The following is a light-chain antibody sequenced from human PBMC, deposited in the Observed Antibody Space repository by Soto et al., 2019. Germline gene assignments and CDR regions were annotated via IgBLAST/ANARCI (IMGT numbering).Light chain of an antibody. V-gene: IGKV1-5*03. CDR1: QSISRQ. J-gene: IGKJ1*01. Sequence: DIQMTQSPSTLSASVGDRVSITCRASQSISRQLAWYQQKPGKAPNLQIYQASNLETVAPSRFTGSGSGTEFTLSISSLQPDDLATDYCLPYQSYWTFGQGTNVDVK. CDR2: QAS. CDR3: LPYQSYWT.